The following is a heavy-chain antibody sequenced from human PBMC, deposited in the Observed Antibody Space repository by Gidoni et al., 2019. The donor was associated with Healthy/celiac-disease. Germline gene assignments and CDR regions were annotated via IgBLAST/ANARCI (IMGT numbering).Heavy chain of an antibody. J-gene: IGHJ5*02. V-gene: IGHV3-23*01. CDR1: GFPFSSYA. Sequence: EVQLLEPGGGLVQPGGSLRLSCAASGFPFSSYAMSWVRQAPGKGLEWVSAISGSGGSTYYADSVKGRFTISRDNSKNTLYLQMNSLRAEDTAVYYCAKDFRAPGNWFDPWGQGTLVTVSS. CDR3: AKDFRAPGNWFDP. CDR2: ISGSGGST. D-gene: IGHD2-2*01.